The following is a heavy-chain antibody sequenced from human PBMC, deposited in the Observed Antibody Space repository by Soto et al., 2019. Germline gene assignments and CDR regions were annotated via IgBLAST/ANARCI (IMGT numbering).Heavy chain of an antibody. D-gene: IGHD3-3*01. CDR2: IHYSGNT. J-gene: IGHJ4*02. V-gene: IGHV4-59*08. CDR1: GGSISNYY. CDR3: ARGHYDFWSGYFATIDY. Sequence: ETLSLTCTVSGGSISNYYWSWIRQPPGKGLEWIGYIHYSGNTKYNPSLKSRVTISSDTSKDQFSLKLTSMTAADTAVYYCARGHYDFWSGYFATIDYWGQGTLVTVSS.